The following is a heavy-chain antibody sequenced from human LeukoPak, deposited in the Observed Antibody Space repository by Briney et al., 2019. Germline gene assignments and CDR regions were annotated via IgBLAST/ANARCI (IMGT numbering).Heavy chain of an antibody. J-gene: IGHJ6*03. V-gene: IGHV1-69*05. CDR1: GGTFSSYA. CDR3: ARDFVGSHDYYYYMDV. Sequence: SVKVSCKASGGTFSSYAISWVRQAPGQGLEWMGGIIPIFGKASYAQKFQGRVTMTRDMSTSTVYMELSSLRSEDTAVYYCARDFVGSHDYYYYMDVWGKGTTVTVSS. D-gene: IGHD1-26*01. CDR2: IIPIFGKA.